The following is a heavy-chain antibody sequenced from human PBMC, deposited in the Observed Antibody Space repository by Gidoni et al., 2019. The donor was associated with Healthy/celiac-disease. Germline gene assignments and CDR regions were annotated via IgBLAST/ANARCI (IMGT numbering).Heavy chain of an antibody. CDR3: ARDPGDCGGDCYPDWYFDL. CDR2: IYYSGST. D-gene: IGHD2-21*02. Sequence: QVQLQESGPGLVKPSQTLSLTCTVSGGSISSGGYSWIGIRQHPGKGLEWIGYIYYSGSTYYNPSLKSRVTISVDTSKNQFSLKLSSVTAADTAVYYCARDPGDCGGDCYPDWYFDLWGRGTLVTVSS. CDR1: GGSISSGGYS. V-gene: IGHV4-31*03. J-gene: IGHJ2*01.